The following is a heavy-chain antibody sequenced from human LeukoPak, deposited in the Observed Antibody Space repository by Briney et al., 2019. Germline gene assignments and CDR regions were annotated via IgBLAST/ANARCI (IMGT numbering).Heavy chain of an antibody. CDR3: VSFYETY. CDR2: INSDGSWT. D-gene: IGHD2/OR15-2a*01. J-gene: IGHJ4*02. V-gene: IGHV3-74*01. Sequence: RGSLRLSCAASGNYWMHWVRQAPGKGLVWVSHINSDGSWTSYADSVKGRFTISKDNAKNTVYLQMNSLRAEDTAVHYCVSFYETYWGRGTLVTVSS. CDR1: GNYW.